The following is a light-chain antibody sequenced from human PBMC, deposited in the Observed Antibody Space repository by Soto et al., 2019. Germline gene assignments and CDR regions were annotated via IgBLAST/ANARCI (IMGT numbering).Light chain of an antibody. CDR1: RSDVGTYNY. CDR3: SSYTTSSTVV. CDR2: EVS. Sequence: QSVLTQPASVSGSPGQSITISCTGTRSDVGTYNYVSWYQQHPGKAPKLMISEVSNRPSGVSNRFSGSKSGNTASLTISGLQAEDEADYYCSSYTTSSTVVFGGGTQLTVL. J-gene: IGLJ3*02. V-gene: IGLV2-14*01.